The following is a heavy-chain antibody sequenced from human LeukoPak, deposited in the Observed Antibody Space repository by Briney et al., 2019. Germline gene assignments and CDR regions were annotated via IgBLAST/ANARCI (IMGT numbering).Heavy chain of an antibody. CDR1: GFTFSDYY. Sequence: PGGSLRLSCAASGFTFSDYYMSWIRQAPGKGLEWVSGISGSGGSTYYADSVKGRFTISRDNSKNTLYLQMNSLRAEDTAVYYCAKGLRYCSGGSCYKDNYWGQGTLVTVSS. CDR2: ISGSGGST. V-gene: IGHV3-23*01. J-gene: IGHJ4*02. CDR3: AKGLRYCSGGSCYKDNY. D-gene: IGHD2-15*01.